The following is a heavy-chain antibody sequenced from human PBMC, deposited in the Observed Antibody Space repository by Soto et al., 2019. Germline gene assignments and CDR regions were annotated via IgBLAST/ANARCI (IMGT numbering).Heavy chain of an antibody. CDR2: MYNTGST. D-gene: IGHD2-21*02. CDR3: ARDLWGYCGTDCFPLDV. V-gene: IGHV4-59*01. CDR1: GGSISGYY. Sequence: SETVSLTCTVYGGSISGYYWSWIRQPLGKGLEWIGYMYNTGSTVYNPSFKSRVTISVDTSKNQFSLKLNSVTAADTAVYYCARDLWGYCGTDCFPLDVWGQGITVSVPS. J-gene: IGHJ6*02.